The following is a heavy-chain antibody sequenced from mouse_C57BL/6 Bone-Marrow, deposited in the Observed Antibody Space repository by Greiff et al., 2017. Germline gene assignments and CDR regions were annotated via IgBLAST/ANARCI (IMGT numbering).Heavy chain of an antibody. CDR1: GYTFTSYW. V-gene: IGHV1-64*01. D-gene: IGHD2-4*01. Sequence: VQLQQPGAELVKPGASVKLSCKASGYTFTSYWMPWVKQRPGQGLEWIGVIHPNSGSTNYNEKFKSKATLTVDKSSSTAYMQLSSLTSEDSAVYCGARWDDYDDYAMDYWGQGTSVTVSS. J-gene: IGHJ4*01. CDR2: IHPNSGST. CDR3: ARWDDYDDYAMDY.